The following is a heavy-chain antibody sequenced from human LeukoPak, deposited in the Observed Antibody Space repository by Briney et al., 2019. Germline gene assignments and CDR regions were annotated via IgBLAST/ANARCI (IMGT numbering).Heavy chain of an antibody. CDR2: ISAYNGNT. D-gene: IGHD5/OR15-5a*01. Sequence: GASVKVSCKASGYTFTNYAVSWVRQAPGQGLEWMGWISAYNGNTNYAQKLQGRVTMTTDTSTSTAYMELRSLRSDDTAVYYCARDLMKVYVGVSRWFDPWGQGTLVTVSS. V-gene: IGHV1-18*01. J-gene: IGHJ5*02. CDR1: GYTFTNYA. CDR3: ARDLMKVYVGVSRWFDP.